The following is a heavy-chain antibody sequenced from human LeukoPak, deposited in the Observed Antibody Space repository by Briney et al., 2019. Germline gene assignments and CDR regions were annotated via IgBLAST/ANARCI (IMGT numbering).Heavy chain of an antibody. CDR3: AKLPSGGHPWYFDY. V-gene: IGHV3-23*01. Sequence: GGSLRLSCAASGFTFSSYGMSWVRQAPGKGLEWVSVISGSGGSTYYADSVKGRFTISRDNSKNTLYLQMNSLRAEDTAVYYCAKLPSGGHPWYFDYWGQGTLVTVSS. CDR1: GFTFSSYG. CDR2: ISGSGGST. J-gene: IGHJ4*02.